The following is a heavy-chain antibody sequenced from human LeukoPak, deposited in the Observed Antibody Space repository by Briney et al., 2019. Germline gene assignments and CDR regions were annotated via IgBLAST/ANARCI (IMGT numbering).Heavy chain of an antibody. V-gene: IGHV5-51*01. CDR1: GYSFTSYW. J-gene: IGHJ3*02. Sequence: GESLKISCKGSGYSFTSYWIGWVRQMPGKGLEWMGIIYPGDSDTRYSPSFQGQVTISAEKSISTAYLQWSSLKASDTAMYYCARPLRGAAAGTGLAFDIWGQGTMVTVSS. D-gene: IGHD6-13*01. CDR2: IYPGDSDT. CDR3: ARPLRGAAAGTGLAFDI.